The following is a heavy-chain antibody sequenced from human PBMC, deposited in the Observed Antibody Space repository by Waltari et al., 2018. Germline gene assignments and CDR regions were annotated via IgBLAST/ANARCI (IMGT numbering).Heavy chain of an antibody. CDR2: IHYTGDT. CDR3: AGHEWGLPGF. CDR1: GYSITSAYW. D-gene: IGHD1-26*01. V-gene: IGHV4-38-2*01. J-gene: IGHJ4*02. Sequence: QEQLQESGPGLVKPSETLSLTCGVSGYSITSAYWWAWFRQPPGKGLEWIASIHYTGDTQYSPSLKSRVTSSADKSKNEVSLRLTSVTAADTAVYYCAGHEWGLPGFWGQGTLVTVSS.